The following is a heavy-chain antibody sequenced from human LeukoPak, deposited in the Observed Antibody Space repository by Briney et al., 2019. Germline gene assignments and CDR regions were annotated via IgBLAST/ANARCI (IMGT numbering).Heavy chain of an antibody. CDR1: GFTFTDSS. Sequence: GGSLRLSCAASGFTFTDSSMHWVRRASGKGLEWVGRIRSKSNNYAAAYAASVNGRFNISRDDSKNMLYLQMNSLKTEDTAVYYCTRLYCGGGYCYYFDYWGQGTLVTVSS. D-gene: IGHD2-21*01. V-gene: IGHV3-73*01. CDR2: IRSKSNNYAA. J-gene: IGHJ4*02. CDR3: TRLYCGGGYCYYFDY.